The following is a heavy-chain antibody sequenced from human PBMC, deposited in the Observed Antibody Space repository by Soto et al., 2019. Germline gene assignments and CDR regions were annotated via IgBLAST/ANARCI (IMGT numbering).Heavy chain of an antibody. CDR3: ATKTVAVAGLD. V-gene: IGHV4-4*02. CDR1: GGSISSESFY. J-gene: IGHJ4*01. Sequence: QVQLQESGPGLVKPSGTLSLTCSVSGGSISSESFYWSWVRQHPGKGLEWIGEISHGGNTNYNPSLESRATISLDKSNNQFSLSLSFVTAADTALYYCATKTVAVAGLDWGHGTPVTVSS. D-gene: IGHD6-13*01. CDR2: ISHGGNT.